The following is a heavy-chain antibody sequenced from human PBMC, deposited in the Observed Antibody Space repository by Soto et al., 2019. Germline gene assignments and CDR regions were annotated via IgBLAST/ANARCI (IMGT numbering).Heavy chain of an antibody. Sequence: QVQLVESGGGVVQPGRSLRLSCAASGFTFSSYAMHWVRQAPGKGLEWVAVISYDGSNKYYADSVKGRFTISRDNSKNTLYLQMNSLRAEDTAVYYCARGTITRVRGRSQDYGMDVWGQGTTVTVSS. CDR2: ISYDGSNK. D-gene: IGHD3-10*01. V-gene: IGHV3-30-3*01. CDR1: GFTFSSYA. CDR3: ARGTITRVRGRSQDYGMDV. J-gene: IGHJ6*02.